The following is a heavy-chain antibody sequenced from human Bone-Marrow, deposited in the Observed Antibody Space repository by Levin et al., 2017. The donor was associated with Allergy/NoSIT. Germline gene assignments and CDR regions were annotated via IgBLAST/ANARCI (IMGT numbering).Heavy chain of an antibody. CDR2: ISSSGTTI. V-gene: IGHV3-48*03. CDR1: GFTFSIYE. CDR3: ARDCTSTNCYHLNY. Sequence: GESLKISCTASGFTFSIYEMNWVRQAPGKGLEWVSYISSSGTTIYYADSVRGRFTISRDNAKNSLYLQMNSLRSEDTAIYYCARDCTSTNCYHLNYWGQGALVTVSS. D-gene: IGHD2-2*01. J-gene: IGHJ4*02.